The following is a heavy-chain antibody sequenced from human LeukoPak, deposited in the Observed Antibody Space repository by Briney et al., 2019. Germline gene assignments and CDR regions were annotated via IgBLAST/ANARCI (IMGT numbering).Heavy chain of an antibody. CDR2: IRSSSSTT. J-gene: IGHJ4*02. CDR1: GFIFSSYS. D-gene: IGHD3-10*01. V-gene: IGHV3-48*02. CDR3: AREGGSGSYFED. Sequence: GGSLRLSCSASGFIFSSYSMNWVRQAPGKGLEWISYIRSSSSTTYYADSERGRFTISRDNAKNSLYLQMNSLRDEDTAVYYCAREGGSGSYFEDWGQGTLVTVSS.